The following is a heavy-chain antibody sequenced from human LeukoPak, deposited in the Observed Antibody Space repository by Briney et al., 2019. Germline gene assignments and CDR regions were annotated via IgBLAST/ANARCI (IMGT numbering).Heavy chain of an antibody. Sequence: PGGSLRLSCAVSGFTFSSYAMSWVRQAPGKGLEWVSVISGSGGSTYYADSVKGRFTISRDKSKNTLYLQMNSLRAEDTAVYYCAKTGGVITTNVDYWGQGTLVTVSS. V-gene: IGHV3-23*01. D-gene: IGHD3-22*01. CDR2: ISGSGGST. J-gene: IGHJ4*02. CDR1: GFTFSSYA. CDR3: AKTGGVITTNVDY.